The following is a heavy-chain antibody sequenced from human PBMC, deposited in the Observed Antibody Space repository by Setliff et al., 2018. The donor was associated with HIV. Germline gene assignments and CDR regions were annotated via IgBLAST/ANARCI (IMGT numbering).Heavy chain of an antibody. CDR1: GYTFTSYG. Sequence: ASVKVSCKASGYTFTSYGISWVRQAPGQGLEWMGWINAYNGNTNFAQKLQGRVTMTSDTSTSTAYLELRSLSSDDTAVYYCARDPNQVGAVAGPLDYWGQGTQVTVSS. CDR3: ARDPNQVGAVAGPLDY. J-gene: IGHJ4*02. V-gene: IGHV1-18*01. CDR2: INAYNGNT. D-gene: IGHD6-19*01.